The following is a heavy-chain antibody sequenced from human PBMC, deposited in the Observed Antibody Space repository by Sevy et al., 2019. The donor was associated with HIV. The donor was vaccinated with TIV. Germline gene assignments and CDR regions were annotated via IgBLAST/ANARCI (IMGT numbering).Heavy chain of an antibody. CDR2: TYYRSTWRK. Sequence: KQSQTLSLTCAISGDTVSSDSAAWNWIRQSPARSLEWLGRTYYRSTWRKDYGTSLNSRMTINPDTSKNQFSLQLKSVTPEDTAIYYCARDHNFVLDFWGQGILVTVSS. CDR1: GDTVSSDSAA. V-gene: IGHV6-1*01. J-gene: IGHJ4*02. D-gene: IGHD1-20*01. CDR3: ARDHNFVLDF.